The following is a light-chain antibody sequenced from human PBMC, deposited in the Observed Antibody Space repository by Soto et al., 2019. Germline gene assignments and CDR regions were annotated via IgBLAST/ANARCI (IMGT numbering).Light chain of an antibody. CDR1: RSNIGGNA. CDR3: AVWDDNLKGL. J-gene: IGLJ2*01. V-gene: IGLV1-44*01. Sequence: QSVLIQPPSMSGTPGQRVTISCSGSRSNIGGNAVTWYQQVPGTAPRLLIYANDQRPSGVSDRFSGSKSATSASLAISGLQSEDEADYYCAVWDDNLKGLFGGGTQLTVL. CDR2: AND.